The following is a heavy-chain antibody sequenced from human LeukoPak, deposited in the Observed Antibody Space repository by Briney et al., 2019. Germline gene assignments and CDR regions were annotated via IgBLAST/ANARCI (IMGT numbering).Heavy chain of an antibody. J-gene: IGHJ4*02. CDR1: GFTFSSYS. CDR3: ARTLYDILTGSVDRTFDH. Sequence: GGSLRLSCAASGFTFSSYSMTWVRQAPGKGLEWVSSISSSSSYIYYADSVKGRFTISRDNAKNSLYLQMNSLRAEDTAVYYCARTLYDILTGSVDRTFDHWGQGTLVTVSS. D-gene: IGHD3-9*01. V-gene: IGHV3-21*01. CDR2: ISSSSSYI.